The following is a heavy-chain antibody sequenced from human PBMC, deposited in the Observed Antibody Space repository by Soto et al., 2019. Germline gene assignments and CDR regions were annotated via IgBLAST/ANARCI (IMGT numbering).Heavy chain of an antibody. J-gene: IGHJ6*02. D-gene: IGHD1-26*01. CDR1: GDSFRNYA. CDR3: ARGCLELDVYYYYYGMDV. V-gene: IGHV1-2*02. CDR2: IIPNYRAP. Sequence: ASVKVSCKASGDSFRNYAINWVRQTPGQGLEWMGCIIPNYRAPNYAQKFQGRVTMTRDTSISTAYMELSRLRSDDTAVYYCARGCLELDVYYYYYGMDVWGQGTTVTVSS.